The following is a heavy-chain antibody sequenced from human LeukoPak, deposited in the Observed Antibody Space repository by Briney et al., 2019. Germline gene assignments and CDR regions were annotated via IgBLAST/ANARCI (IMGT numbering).Heavy chain of an antibody. CDR2: IYYSGST. CDR1: GGSISSYY. D-gene: IGHD3-10*01. CDR3: ASQRGGGYFDY. V-gene: IGHV4-59*01. Sequence: SETLSLTCTVSGGSISSYYWSWIRQPPGKGLEWIGYIYYSGSTNYNPSLKSRVTISVDTSKNQFSLKLSSVTAADTAVYYCASQRGGGYFDYWGQGTLVTVSS. J-gene: IGHJ4*02.